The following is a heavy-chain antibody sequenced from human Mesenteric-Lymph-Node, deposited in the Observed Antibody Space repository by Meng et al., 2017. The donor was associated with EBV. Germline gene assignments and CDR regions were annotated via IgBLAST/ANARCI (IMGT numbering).Heavy chain of an antibody. D-gene: IGHD2-15*01. V-gene: IGHV4-30-4*01. CDR1: GGSISSGDYY. CDR2: IYYSGST. CDR3: ARQATGYCSGGSCYSGSIFDY. J-gene: IGHJ4*02. Sequence: QVSPLGSGPGRVNPSQTLSLTCTVSGGSISSGDYYWSWIRQPPGKGLEWIGYIYYSGSTHYNPSLKSRVTISVDTSKNQFSLKVSSVTAADTAVYYCARQATGYCSGGSCYSGSIFDYWGQGTLVTVSS.